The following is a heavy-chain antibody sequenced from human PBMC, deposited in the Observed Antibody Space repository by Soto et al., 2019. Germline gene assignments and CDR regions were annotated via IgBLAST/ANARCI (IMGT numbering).Heavy chain of an antibody. CDR2: IYPADSDT. J-gene: IGHJ6*02. V-gene: IGHV5-51*01. CDR1: GYTFATYW. CDR3: ARRGYNYDTSGHLSPYAMDV. D-gene: IGHD3-22*01. Sequence: PGESLKISCKGSGYTFATYWIAWLRQMPDKGMEWMGIIYPADSDTKYSPSFEGQVTMSADKSINTAYLQWSSLKSSDTAIYYCARRGYNYDTSGHLSPYAMDVWGQGITVTVSS.